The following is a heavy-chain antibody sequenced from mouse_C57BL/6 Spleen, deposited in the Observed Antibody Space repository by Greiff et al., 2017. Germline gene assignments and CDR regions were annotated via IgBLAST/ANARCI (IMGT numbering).Heavy chain of an antibody. CDR1: GYAFSSSW. J-gene: IGHJ3*01. Sequence: VQLQQSGPELVKPGASVKISCKASGYAFSSSWMNWVKQRPGKGLEWIGRIYPGDGDTNYNGKFKGKATLTADKSSSTAYMQLSSLTSEDSAVYFCARDGNYGKFAYWGQGTLVTVSA. CDR2: IYPGDGDT. D-gene: IGHD2-1*01. CDR3: ARDGNYGKFAY. V-gene: IGHV1-82*01.